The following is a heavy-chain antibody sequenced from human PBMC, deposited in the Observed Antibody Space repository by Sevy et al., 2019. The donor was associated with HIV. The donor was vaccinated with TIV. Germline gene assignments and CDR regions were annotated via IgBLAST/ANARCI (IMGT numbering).Heavy chain of an antibody. J-gene: IGHJ4*02. D-gene: IGHD3-10*01. Sequence: GGSLRLSCAASEFTFRDYTMNWVRQVPGKGLEWVSSISSGSSYISYADSVKGRFTISRDNAENLLFPQMNSLRAEDTAVYYCVRDRDYYGSGSYDYWGQGTLVTVSS. V-gene: IGHV3-21*06. CDR3: VRDRDYYGSGSYDY. CDR1: EFTFRDYT. CDR2: ISSGSSYI.